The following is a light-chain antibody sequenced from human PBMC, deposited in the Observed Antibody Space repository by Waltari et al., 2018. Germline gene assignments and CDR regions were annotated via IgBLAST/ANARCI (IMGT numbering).Light chain of an antibody. CDR3: SSYAGSNNWI. CDR2: EVS. V-gene: IGLV2-8*01. Sequence: QSALTQPPSASGSPGQSVTISCTGTSSGVGGYNYVSWYQQHPGKAPKVMIFEVSKRPSGVPDRFSGSKSGNTASLTVSGLQAEDEADYYCSSYAGSNNWIFGGGTKLTV. CDR1: SSGVGGYNY. J-gene: IGLJ2*01.